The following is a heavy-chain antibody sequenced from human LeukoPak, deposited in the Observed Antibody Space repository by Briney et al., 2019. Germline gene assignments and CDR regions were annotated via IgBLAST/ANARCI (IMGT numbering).Heavy chain of an antibody. CDR3: AREGVIVVGRDAFDI. D-gene: IGHD3-22*01. V-gene: IGHV4-4*02. Sequence: PSETLSLTCAVSGGSISSSNWWSWVRQPPGKGLEWIGEIYHSGSTNYNPSLKSRVTISVDKSKNQFSLKLSSVTAADTAVYYCAREGVIVVGRDAFDIWGQGTMVSVSS. J-gene: IGHJ3*02. CDR2: IYHSGST. CDR1: GGSISSSNW.